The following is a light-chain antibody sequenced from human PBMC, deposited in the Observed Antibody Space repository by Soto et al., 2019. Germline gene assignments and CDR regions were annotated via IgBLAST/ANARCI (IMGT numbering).Light chain of an antibody. CDR1: SSDVGGYNY. V-gene: IGLV2-14*01. J-gene: IGLJ3*02. CDR2: EVS. CDR3: RSYTSSSTWV. Sequence: QSVLTQPASVSGSPGQSSTISCTGTSSDVGGYNYVSWYQQHPGKAPKLMIYEVSNRPSGVSNRFSGSKSGNTASLTISGLQAEDEADYYCRSYTSSSTWVFGGGTKLTVL.